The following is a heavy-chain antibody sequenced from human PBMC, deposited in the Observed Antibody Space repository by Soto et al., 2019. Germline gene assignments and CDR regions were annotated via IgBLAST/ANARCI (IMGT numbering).Heavy chain of an antibody. V-gene: IGHV3-9*01. CDR1: GFTFDDYA. Sequence: SLKISCAASGFTFDDYAMHWVRQAPGKGLEWVSGISWNSGSIGYADSVKGRFTISRDNAKNSLYLQMNSLRAEDTALYYCAKDISSSWYLGWFDPWGQGTLVTVSS. J-gene: IGHJ5*02. D-gene: IGHD6-13*01. CDR3: AKDISSSWYLGWFDP. CDR2: ISWNSGSI.